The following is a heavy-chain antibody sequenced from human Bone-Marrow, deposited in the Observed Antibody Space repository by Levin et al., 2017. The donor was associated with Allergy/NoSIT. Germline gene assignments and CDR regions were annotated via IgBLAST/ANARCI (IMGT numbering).Heavy chain of an antibody. V-gene: IGHV3-23*01. CDR2: VSPSGDST. Sequence: GESLKISCAASGFTFSSYVMTWVRQAPGKGLEWVSTVSPSGDSTYHADSVKGHFTISRDNSKNTLYLQMNSLRAEDTAVYYCARDAFGGAFIMGDYWGQGTLVTVSS. CDR3: ARDAFGGAFIMGDY. J-gene: IGHJ4*02. CDR1: GFTFSSYV. D-gene: IGHD3-16*02.